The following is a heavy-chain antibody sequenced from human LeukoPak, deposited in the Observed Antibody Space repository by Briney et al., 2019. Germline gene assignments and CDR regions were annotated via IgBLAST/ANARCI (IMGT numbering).Heavy chain of an antibody. V-gene: IGHV4-59*01. Sequence: SETLSLTCTVSGGSISSYYWSWIRQPPGKGLEWIGYIYYSGSTNYNSSLKSRVTISVDTSKNQFSLKLSSVTAADTAVYYCARVRYSSSWYGRSLFDYWGQGTLVTVSS. CDR1: GGSISSYY. CDR2: IYYSGST. CDR3: ARVRYSSSWYGRSLFDY. J-gene: IGHJ4*02. D-gene: IGHD6-13*01.